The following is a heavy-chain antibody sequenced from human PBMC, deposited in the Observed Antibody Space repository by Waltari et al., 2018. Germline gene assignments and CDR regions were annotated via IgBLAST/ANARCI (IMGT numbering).Heavy chain of an antibody. CDR3: ARHGTPGNRLVDD. CDR2: IYYSGST. CDR1: AVSISSSRSY. V-gene: IGHV4-39*07. Sequence: QLQLQESGPGLVQPSDTLSLTCPVSAVSISSSRSYCGWIRQPPGKGLEWIGSIYYSGSTYYNPSRKSRVTISVDMSKNQFSLKLSSVTDADTAVYDCARHGTPGNRLVDDWGQGTLVTVSS. D-gene: IGHD1-26*01. J-gene: IGHJ4*02.